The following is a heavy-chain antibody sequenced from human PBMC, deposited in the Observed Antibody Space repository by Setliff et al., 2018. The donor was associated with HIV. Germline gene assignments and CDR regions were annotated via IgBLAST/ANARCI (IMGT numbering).Heavy chain of an antibody. V-gene: IGHV4-4*09. CDR1: GGSISISD. Sequence: PSETLSLTCTVSGGSISISDWSWIRQPPGKGLEWIGCIYTSGNTNYDPSLKSRVTISVDTSKNQVSLKLASVTAADTAVYFCARRSDWFDPWGQGTLVTV. CDR3: ARRSDWFDP. CDR2: IYTSGNT. J-gene: IGHJ5*02.